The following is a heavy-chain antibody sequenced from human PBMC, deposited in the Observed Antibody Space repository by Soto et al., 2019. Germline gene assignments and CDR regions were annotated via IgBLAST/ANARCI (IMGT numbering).Heavy chain of an antibody. CDR3: ARHPPFGSFLNHVSFRYFDY. CDR1: GYRFTSYW. Sequence: PGESLKISCQGSGYRFTSYWIGWVRQMPGKGLEWMGIIYPDDSDTRYSPSFQGQVTISADKSISTAYLQWSSLKASDTAMYYCARHPPFGSFLNHVSFRYFDYWGQGTLVTVSS. V-gene: IGHV5-51*01. D-gene: IGHD3-10*01. J-gene: IGHJ4*02. CDR2: IYPDDSDT.